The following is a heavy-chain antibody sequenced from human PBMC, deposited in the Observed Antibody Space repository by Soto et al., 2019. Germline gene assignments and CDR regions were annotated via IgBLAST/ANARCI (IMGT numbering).Heavy chain of an antibody. V-gene: IGHV1-8*01. Sequence: ASVKVSCKASGYTFTSYDINWVRQATGQGLEWMGWMNPNSGNTGYAQKFQGRVTMTRNTSISTAYMELSSLRSEDTAVYYCARSMVLGVIGVFGPWGQGTLVTVSS. CDR1: GYTFTSYD. J-gene: IGHJ5*02. D-gene: IGHD3-10*01. CDR2: MNPNSGNT. CDR3: ARSMVLGVIGVFGP.